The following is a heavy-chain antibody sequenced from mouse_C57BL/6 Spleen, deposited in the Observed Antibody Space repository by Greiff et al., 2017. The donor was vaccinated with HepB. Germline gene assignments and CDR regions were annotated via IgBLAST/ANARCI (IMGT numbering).Heavy chain of an antibody. CDR1: GYTFTSYW. CDR2: IDPSDSYT. CDR3: AREGNYYGICAMDY. D-gene: IGHD1-2*01. J-gene: IGHJ4*01. V-gene: IGHV1-69*01. Sequence: VKLQQPGAELVMPGASVKLSCKASGYTFTSYWMHWVKQRPGQGLEWIGEIDPSDSYTNYNQKFKGKSTLTVDKSSSTAYMQLSSLTSEDSAVYYCAREGNYYGICAMDYWGQGTSVTVSS.